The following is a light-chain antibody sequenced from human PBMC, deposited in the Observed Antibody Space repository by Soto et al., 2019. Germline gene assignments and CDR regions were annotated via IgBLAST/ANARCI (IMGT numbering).Light chain of an antibody. J-gene: IGLJ1*01. V-gene: IGLV2-14*01. Sequence: QSVLTQPASLSVSPGQSITLSCTGTSSDVGGYNYVSWYQQHPGKAPKLMIYDVSNRPSGVSNRFSGSKSGNTASLTISGLQAEDEADYYCSSYTSSSTLYVFGTGTKVTVL. CDR3: SSYTSSSTLYV. CDR1: SSDVGGYNY. CDR2: DVS.